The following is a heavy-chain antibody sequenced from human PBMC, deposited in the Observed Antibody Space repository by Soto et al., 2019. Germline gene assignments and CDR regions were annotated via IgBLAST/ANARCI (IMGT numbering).Heavy chain of an antibody. CDR2: IIPIFGTA. CDR1: GGTFSSYA. V-gene: IGHV1-69*13. Sequence: ASVKVSCKASGGTFSSYAISWVRQAPGQGLEWMGGIIPIFGTANYAQKFQGRVTITADESTSTAYMELSSLRSEDTAVYYCAREARSGYEDYYFEYWGQGTLVTVSS. CDR3: AREARSGYEDYYFEY. J-gene: IGHJ4*02. D-gene: IGHD3-22*01.